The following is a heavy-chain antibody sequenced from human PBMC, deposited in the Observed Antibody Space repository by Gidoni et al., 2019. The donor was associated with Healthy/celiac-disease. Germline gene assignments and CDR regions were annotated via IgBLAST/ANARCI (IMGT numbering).Heavy chain of an antibody. Sequence: QVQLQESGPGLVQPSYTLSLTCTVSGGSISSYYWSWIRQPPGKGLEWIGYIYYSGSTNYNPYLKSRVTISVDTSKNQFALKLSSVTAADTAVYYCERVEGSTVTTRDYYYYGMDVWGQGTTVTVSS. CDR1: GGSISSYY. V-gene: IGHV4-59*01. CDR3: ERVEGSTVTTRDYYYYGMDV. D-gene: IGHD4-17*01. CDR2: IYYSGST. J-gene: IGHJ6*02.